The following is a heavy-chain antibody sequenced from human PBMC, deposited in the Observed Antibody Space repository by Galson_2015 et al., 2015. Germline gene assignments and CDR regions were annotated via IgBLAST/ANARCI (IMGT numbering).Heavy chain of an antibody. D-gene: IGHD3-22*01. CDR1: GFPVGSSD. J-gene: IGHJ4*02. CDR3: AGFDSSGYNLRGTLMGY. Sequence: LRLSCAASGFPVGSSDLSWVRQAPGRGLEGVSVIGANGITYYADSVKGRFTISRDSSKNTVYLQMNSLTAEDTAIYYCAGFDSSGYNLRGTLMGYWGQGTLVTVSS. CDR2: IGANGIT. V-gene: IGHV3-53*01.